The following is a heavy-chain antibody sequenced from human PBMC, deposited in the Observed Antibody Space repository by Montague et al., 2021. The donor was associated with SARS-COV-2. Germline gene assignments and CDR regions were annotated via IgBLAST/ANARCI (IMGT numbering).Heavy chain of an antibody. CDR2: IYYSGSVTT. CDR1: GGTISSYY. J-gene: IGHJ2*01. V-gene: IGHV4-59*13. Sequence: SETLSLTCTVSGGTISSYYWSWVRQAPGKGLEWIGYIYYSGSVTTSYNPSLKSRVSISVDTSENQFSLKLTSVTAVDTAVYYCARRGGGEVFARFMYWYFDVWSRGSLVTVSS. CDR3: ARRGGGEVFARFMYWYFDV. D-gene: IGHD2-21*01.